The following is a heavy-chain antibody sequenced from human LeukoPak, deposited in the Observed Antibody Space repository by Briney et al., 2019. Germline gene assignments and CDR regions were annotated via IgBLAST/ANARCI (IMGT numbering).Heavy chain of an antibody. CDR1: GDSISSYY. D-gene: IGHD3-22*01. J-gene: IGHJ6*03. CDR3: ARATYYYDSSGSQGYYYYYMDV. CDR2: IYYSGST. Sequence: SETLSLTCTVSGDSISSYYWSWIRQPPGKGLEWIGYIYYSGSTNYNPSLKSRVTISVDTSKNQFSLKLSSVTAADTAVYYCARATYYYDSSGSQGYYYYYMDVWGKGTTVTVSS. V-gene: IGHV4-59*01.